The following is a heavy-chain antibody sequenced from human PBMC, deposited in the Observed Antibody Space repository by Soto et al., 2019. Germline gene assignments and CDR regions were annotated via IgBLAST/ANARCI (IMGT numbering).Heavy chain of an antibody. CDR2: IDPSDSYT. D-gene: IGHD3-9*01. Sequence: GESLKISCKGSGYSFTSYWISWVRQMPGKGLEWMGRIDPSDSYTNYSPSFQGHVTISADKSISTAYLQWSSLKASDTAMYYCARGNTLRYYYYYGMDVWGQGTTVTVSS. J-gene: IGHJ6*02. V-gene: IGHV5-10-1*01. CDR1: GYSFTSYW. CDR3: ARGNTLRYYYYYGMDV.